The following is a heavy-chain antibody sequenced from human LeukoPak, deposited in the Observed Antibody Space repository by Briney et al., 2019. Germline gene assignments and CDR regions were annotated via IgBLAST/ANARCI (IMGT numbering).Heavy chain of an antibody. CDR1: GGTFSSYA. J-gene: IGHJ6*03. Sequence: GSSVKVSCKASGGTFSSYAISWVRQAPGQGLEWMGGIIPIFGTANYAQKFQGRVTITADKSTSTAYMELSSLKTEDTAVYYCTRDEAYGSGLYYYYYYYMDVWGKGTTVTISS. CDR2: IIPIFGTA. CDR3: TRDEAYGSGLYYYYYYYMDV. V-gene: IGHV1-69*06. D-gene: IGHD3-10*01.